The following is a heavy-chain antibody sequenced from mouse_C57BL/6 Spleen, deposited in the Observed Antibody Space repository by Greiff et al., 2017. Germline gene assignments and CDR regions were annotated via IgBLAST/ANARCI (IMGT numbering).Heavy chain of an antibody. D-gene: IGHD1-1*01. CDR3: ARSEYYGSYAMDY. Sequence: QVQLQQPGAELVRPGSSVKLSCKASGYTFTSYWMHWVKQRPIQGLEWIGNIDPSDSETHYNQKFKDKATLTVDKSSSTAYMQLSSLTSEDSAVYYCARSEYYGSYAMDYWGQGTSVTVSS. CDR1: GYTFTSYW. CDR2: IDPSDSET. V-gene: IGHV1-52*01. J-gene: IGHJ4*01.